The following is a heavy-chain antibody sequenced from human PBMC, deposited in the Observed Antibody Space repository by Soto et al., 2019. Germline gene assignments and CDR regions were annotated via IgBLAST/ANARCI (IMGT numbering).Heavy chain of an antibody. CDR1: GGSFSGYY. CDR2: INHSGST. V-gene: IGHV4-34*01. D-gene: IGHD6-13*01. J-gene: IGHJ6*02. CDR3: ARAGYSSSWYLVGYYYYGMDV. Sequence: PSETLSLTCAAYGGSFSGYYWSWIRQPPGKGLEWIGEINHSGSTNYNPSLKSRVTISVDTSKNQFSLKLSSVTAADTAVYYCARAGYSSSWYLVGYYYYGMDVWGQGTTVTVSS.